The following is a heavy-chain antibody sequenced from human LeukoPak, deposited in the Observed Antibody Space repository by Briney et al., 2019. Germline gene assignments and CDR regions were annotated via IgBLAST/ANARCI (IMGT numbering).Heavy chain of an antibody. CDR2: ISHDGSDK. V-gene: IGHV3-30-3*01. J-gene: IGHJ4*02. CDR3: AREPGPGYFDY. CDR1: GLTFSSRA. D-gene: IGHD1-1*01. Sequence: QPGRSLRLSCAASGLTFSSRAMHWVRQAPGKGLEWVAVISHDGSDKHYTDSVKGRFTISRDNSRNTLYLQMNSLRAEDTAVYYCAREPGPGYFDYWGQGTLVTVSS.